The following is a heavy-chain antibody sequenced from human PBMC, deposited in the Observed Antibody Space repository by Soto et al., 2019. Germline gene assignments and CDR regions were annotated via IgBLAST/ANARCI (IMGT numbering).Heavy chain of an antibody. Sequence: EVQLLESGGGLIQPGGSLRLSCAASGFTFTTYAMSWVRQAPGKGLEWVSAISGSGGNTYYADSVKGRFNMSRDNSKNTVHMQMNSLRVDDSAVYYCAKDFGEHWLPDYWGQGTLVTVSS. V-gene: IGHV3-23*01. CDR1: GFTFTTYA. CDR3: AKDFGEHWLPDY. D-gene: IGHD3-10*01. J-gene: IGHJ4*02. CDR2: ISGSGGNT.